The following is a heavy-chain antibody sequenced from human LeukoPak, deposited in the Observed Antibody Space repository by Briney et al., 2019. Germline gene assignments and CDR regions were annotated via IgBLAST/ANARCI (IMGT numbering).Heavy chain of an antibody. CDR2: MNPNNGNT. Sequence: ASVKVSCKASGYTFTSYDINWVRQATGQGLEWMGWMNPNNGNTGYAQKFQGRVTMTRNISISTAYMELSSLRSEDTAVYYCSRDSSGWYHWFDPWGQGTLVTVSS. CDR1: GYTFTSYD. V-gene: IGHV1-8*01. D-gene: IGHD6-19*01. CDR3: SRDSSGWYHWFDP. J-gene: IGHJ5*02.